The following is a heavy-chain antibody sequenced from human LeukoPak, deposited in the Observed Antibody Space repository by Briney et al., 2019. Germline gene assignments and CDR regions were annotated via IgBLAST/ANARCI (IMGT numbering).Heavy chain of an antibody. J-gene: IGHJ6*02. V-gene: IGHV1-69*04. D-gene: IGHD6-19*01. CDR1: GGTFSSYA. CDR2: IIPILGIA. Sequence: ASVKVSCKASGGTFSSYAISWVRQAPGQGLEWMGRIIPILGIANYAQKFQGRVTITADKSTSTAYMELSSLRSEDTAVYCCARVKQWLEDYYYYGMDVWGQGTTVTVSS. CDR3: ARVKQWLEDYYYYGMDV.